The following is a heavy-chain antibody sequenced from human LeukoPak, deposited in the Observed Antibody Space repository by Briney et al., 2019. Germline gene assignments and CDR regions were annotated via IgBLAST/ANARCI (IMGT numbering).Heavy chain of an antibody. CDR1: GYSISSGYY. CDR3: ARPWGSSWYWVNAFDI. D-gene: IGHD6-13*01. J-gene: IGHJ3*02. V-gene: IGHV4-38-2*02. Sequence: SETLSLTCTVSGYSISSGYYWGWIRQPPGKGLEWIGSIYYSGSTYYNPSLKSRVTISVDTSKNQFSLKLSSVTAADTAVYYCARPWGSSWYWVNAFDIWGQGTMVTVSS. CDR2: IYYSGST.